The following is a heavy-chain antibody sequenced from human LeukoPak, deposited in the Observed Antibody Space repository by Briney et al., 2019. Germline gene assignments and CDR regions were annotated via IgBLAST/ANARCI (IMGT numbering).Heavy chain of an antibody. CDR3: ARAVSSTSFTFNY. D-gene: IGHD2-2*01. Sequence: SETLSLTCNVSGGSISSYYWSWIRQPPGKGLEWIGYIYYSRSTNYNPSLESRVTMSVDTSKNQFSLKLSAVTAADTAVYYCARAVSSTSFTFNYWGQGTLVTVSS. CDR2: IYYSRST. J-gene: IGHJ4*02. CDR1: GGSISSYY. V-gene: IGHV4-59*01.